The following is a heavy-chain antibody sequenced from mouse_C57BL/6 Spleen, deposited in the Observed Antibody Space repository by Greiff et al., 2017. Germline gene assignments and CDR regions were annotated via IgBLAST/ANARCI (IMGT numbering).Heavy chain of an antibody. CDR2: ISDGGSYT. J-gene: IGHJ2*01. V-gene: IGHV5-4*01. D-gene: IGHD1-1*02. CDR3: ARDNMAFDY. Sequence: EVQGVESGGGLVKPGGSLKLSCAASGFTFSSYAMSWVRQTPEKRLEWVATISDGGSYTYYPDNVKGRFTISRDNAKNNLYLQMSHLKSEDTAMYYCARDNMAFDYWGQGTTLTVSS. CDR1: GFTFSSYA.